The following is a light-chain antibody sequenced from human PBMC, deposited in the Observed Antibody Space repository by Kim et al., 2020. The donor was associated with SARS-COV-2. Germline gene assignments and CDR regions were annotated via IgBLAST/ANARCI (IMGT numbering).Light chain of an antibody. Sequence: QSALTQPASVSGSPGQSITISCTGTTSDVGGYNYVSWYQQRPGKPPKVMIYDVTKRPSGVSNRFSGSKSGNTASLTISGLQAEDEADYYCSSYRDTTTLVFGRGTQLTVL. V-gene: IGLV2-14*03. CDR2: DVT. J-gene: IGLJ3*02. CDR3: SSYRDTTTLV. CDR1: TSDVGGYNY.